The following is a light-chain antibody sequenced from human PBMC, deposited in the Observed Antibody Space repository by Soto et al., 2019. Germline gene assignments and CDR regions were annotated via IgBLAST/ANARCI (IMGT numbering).Light chain of an antibody. CDR1: QSVTTK. CDR2: NAS. V-gene: IGKV3-15*01. J-gene: IGKJ3*01. CDR3: HQYNTWPPRFT. Sequence: EIVMTQSPAILSLSPGETATLSCRASQSVTTKLAWYQQRPGQTPRFLIYNASTRATAVPARFSGGGSVTEFSLTISSLQSDDFGVYYCHQYNTWPPRFTFGPGTKVDIK.